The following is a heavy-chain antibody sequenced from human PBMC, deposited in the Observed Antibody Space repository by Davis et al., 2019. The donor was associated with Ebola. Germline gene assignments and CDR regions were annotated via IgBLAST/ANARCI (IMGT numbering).Heavy chain of an antibody. V-gene: IGHV6-1*01. CDR2: TYYRSKWYV. D-gene: IGHD3-22*01. CDR1: GDSVSSNTAA. J-gene: IGHJ4*02. Sequence: MPSETLSLTCAISGDSVSSNTAAWNWIRQSPSSGLEWLGRTYYRSKWYVAYAVSVKSRITINSDQSKNQFSLQLTSVTPEDTAVYYSARDPPYDQGYDYWGQGTLVTVSS. CDR3: ARDPPYDQGYDY.